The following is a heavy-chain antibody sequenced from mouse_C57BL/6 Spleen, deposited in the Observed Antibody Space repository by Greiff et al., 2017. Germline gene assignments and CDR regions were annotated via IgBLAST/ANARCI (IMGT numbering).Heavy chain of an antibody. J-gene: IGHJ1*03. CDR1: GFSLTSYG. D-gene: IGHD1-1*01. Sequence: QVQLKESGPGLVQPSQSLSITCTVSGFSLTSYGVHWVRQSPGKGLEWLGVIWSGGSTDYNAAFISRLSISKDNSKSQVFFKMNSLQADDTAIYYCARNSRPITTVVPYWYFDVWGTGTTVTVSS. CDR2: IWSGGST. V-gene: IGHV2-2*01. CDR3: ARNSRPITTVVPYWYFDV.